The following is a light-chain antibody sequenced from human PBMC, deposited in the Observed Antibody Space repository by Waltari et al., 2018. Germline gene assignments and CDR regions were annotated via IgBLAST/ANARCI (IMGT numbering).Light chain of an antibody. CDR1: SANSRAGED. CDR3: QSYDSSLSGVL. CDR2: GNN. J-gene: IGLJ2*01. Sequence: QSVLTQPPSVSGAPGQRITIFGTGPSANSRAGEDVHWYLQLPGTAPELLILGNNNRPSGVPDRFSASKSDTSASLAITGLQAEDEADYYCQSYDSSLSGVLFGGGTKLTVL. V-gene: IGLV1-40*01.